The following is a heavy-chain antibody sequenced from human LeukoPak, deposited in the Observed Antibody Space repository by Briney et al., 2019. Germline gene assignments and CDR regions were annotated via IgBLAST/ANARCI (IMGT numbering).Heavy chain of an antibody. Sequence: GGSLRLSCAASGFTFSSYSMNWVRQAPGKGLEWVSSISSSSSYIYYADSVKGRFTISRDYAKNSLYLQMNSLRAEDTAVYYCARSGMATATACAFDIWGQGTMVTVSS. D-gene: IGHD5-24*01. CDR3: ARSGMATATACAFDI. V-gene: IGHV3-21*01. J-gene: IGHJ3*02. CDR2: ISSSSSYI. CDR1: GFTFSSYS.